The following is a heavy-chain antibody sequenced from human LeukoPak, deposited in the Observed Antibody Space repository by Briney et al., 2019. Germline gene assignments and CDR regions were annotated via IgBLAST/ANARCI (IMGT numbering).Heavy chain of an antibody. CDR3: ARDLYGSGSSGFDP. CDR1: GGSISISNYY. CDR2: MSYSGRT. J-gene: IGHJ5*02. V-gene: IGHV4-39*07. D-gene: IGHD3-10*01. Sequence: TSETLSLTCTVSGGSISISNYYWGWIRQPPGKGLEWIGSMSYSGRTYYNPSLKTRVTVSLDTSKNQFSLNLISVTAADTAVYFCARDLYGSGSSGFDPWGQGTLVTVSS.